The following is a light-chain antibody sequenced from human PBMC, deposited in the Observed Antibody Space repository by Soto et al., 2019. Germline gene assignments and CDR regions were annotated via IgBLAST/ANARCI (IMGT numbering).Light chain of an antibody. CDR2: RNN. Sequence: QAVVTQPASASGTPGQRVNISCSGSSSNIGSYYVYWYQQLPGTTPKLLISRNNERPSGVPDRFSGSKSGTSASLASSGLRAGGEDDYYCAAWDDSLRGAFGTGTKVTAL. CDR3: AAWDDSLRGA. J-gene: IGLJ1*01. CDR1: SSNIGSYY. V-gene: IGLV1-47*01.